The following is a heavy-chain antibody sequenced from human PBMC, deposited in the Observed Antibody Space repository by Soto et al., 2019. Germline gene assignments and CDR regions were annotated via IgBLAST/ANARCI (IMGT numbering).Heavy chain of an antibody. J-gene: IGHJ4*02. D-gene: IGHD3-3*01. Sequence: SETLSLTCAASGHSITTTSYWGWIRQPPENGLERIGSIYHSANTNYNPALSYNPSLKSRVTLSLDTSKTRSSLKLNSVTAAERAVYYCARTGTYHSFWRGDYWGKGTLVPVSS. CDR2: IYHSANTNYNPAL. CDR1: GHSITTTSY. CDR3: ARTGTYHSFWRGDY. V-gene: IGHV4-38-2*01.